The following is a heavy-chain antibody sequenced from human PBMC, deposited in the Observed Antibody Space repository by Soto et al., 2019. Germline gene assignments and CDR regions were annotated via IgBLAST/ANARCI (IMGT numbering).Heavy chain of an antibody. D-gene: IGHD6-19*01. CDR2: IDWDDDK. V-gene: IGHV2-70*11. J-gene: IGHJ4*02. CDR1: GFSLIASGMC. Sequence: SGPTLVNPTHTLTLTCNRSGFSLIASGMCVSWIRQPPGKALEWLARIDWDDDKYYSTSLKTRLTISKDTSRNQVVLTVTNMDPVDTATYYCARSTPPSMSVAGWGFDFWGQGTQVTVSS. CDR3: ARSTPPSMSVAGWGFDF.